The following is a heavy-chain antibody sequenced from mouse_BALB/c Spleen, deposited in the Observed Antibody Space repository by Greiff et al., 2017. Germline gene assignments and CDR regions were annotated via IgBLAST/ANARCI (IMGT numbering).Heavy chain of an antibody. D-gene: IGHD1-2*01. V-gene: IGHV1-55*01. J-gene: IGHJ3*01. Sequence: VQLQQPGAELVRPGASVKLSCKASGYPFTSYWINWVKQRPGQGLEWIGNIYPGSGSTNYDEKFKSKGTLTVDTSSSTAYMHLSSLTSEDSAVYYCTRESSLLRPFAYWGQGTLVTVSA. CDR2: IYPGSGST. CDR1: GYPFTSYW. CDR3: TRESSLLRPFAY.